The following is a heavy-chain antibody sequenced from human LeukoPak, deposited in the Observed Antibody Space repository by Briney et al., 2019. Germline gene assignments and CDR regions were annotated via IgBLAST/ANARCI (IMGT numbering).Heavy chain of an antibody. CDR3: ARSRQNYYESSGYYFDY. D-gene: IGHD3-22*01. CDR1: GGSTSGYY. CDR2: IYYSGST. V-gene: IGHV4-59*01. Sequence: SETLSLTCTVSGGSTSGYYWSWIRQPPGKGLEWIGYIYYSGSTKYNPSLKSRVTISLDTSKYQFSLKLSSVTAADTALYYCARSRQNYYESSGYYFDYWGQGTVVTVSP. J-gene: IGHJ4*02.